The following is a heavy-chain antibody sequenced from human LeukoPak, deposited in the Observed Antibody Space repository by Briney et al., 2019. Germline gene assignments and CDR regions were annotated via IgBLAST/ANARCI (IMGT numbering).Heavy chain of an antibody. D-gene: IGHD6-19*01. CDR3: ARYRGPSSSGWPLDY. CDR2: RKQDGSEK. CDR1: GGSISSGGYY. J-gene: IGHJ4*02. V-gene: IGHV3-7*01. Sequence: PSETLSLTCTVSGGSISSGGYYWSWVRQAPGKGLEWVATRKQDGSEKYYVDSVKGRFTISRDSSKNSLYLQMNSLRAEDTAVYYCARYRGPSSSGWPLDYWGQGTLVTVSS.